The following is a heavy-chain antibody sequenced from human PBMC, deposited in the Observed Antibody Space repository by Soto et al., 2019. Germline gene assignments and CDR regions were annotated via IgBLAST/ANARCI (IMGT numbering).Heavy chain of an antibody. CDR1: GFTFSSNG. CDR2: ISDDGSIK. CDR3: AKERRQQLVVGNGFDP. J-gene: IGHJ5*02. D-gene: IGHD6-13*01. V-gene: IGHV3-30*18. Sequence: QVQLVESGGGVVQPGRSLRLSCAASGFTFSSNGMHWVRQAPDKGLEWVAVISDDGSIKYYADSVTGRFTVSRDNSKNTLYLQTNSLRAEDTAVYYCAKERRQQLVVGNGFDPWGQGTLVTVSS.